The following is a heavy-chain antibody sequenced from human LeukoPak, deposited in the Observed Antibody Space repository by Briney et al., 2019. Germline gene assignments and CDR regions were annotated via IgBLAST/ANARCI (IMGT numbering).Heavy chain of an antibody. Sequence: PGGSLRLSCAASGFTFNSYAMHWVRQAPGKGLEWVAVISYDGSNKYYADSVKGRFTISRDNSKNTLYLQMNSLRAEDTAVYYCARGPTRSQRHALRLYYFDYWGQGTLVTVSS. D-gene: IGHD2-15*01. CDR3: ARGPTRSQRHALRLYYFDY. CDR2: ISYDGSNK. CDR1: GFTFNSYA. V-gene: IGHV3-30*01. J-gene: IGHJ4*02.